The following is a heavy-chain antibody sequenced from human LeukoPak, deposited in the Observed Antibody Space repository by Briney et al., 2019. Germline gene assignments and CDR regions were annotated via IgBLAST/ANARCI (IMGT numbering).Heavy chain of an antibody. CDR2: INHSGST. CDR1: GGSFSGYY. Sequence: PSETLSLTCAVYGGSFSGYYWSWIRQPPGKGLEWIGEINHSGSTNYNPSLKSRVTISVDTSKNQFSLKLSSVTAADTAVYYCARHKVPTGYYYYGMDVWGQGTTVTVSS. J-gene: IGHJ6*02. V-gene: IGHV4-34*01. CDR3: ARHKVPTGYYYYGMDV.